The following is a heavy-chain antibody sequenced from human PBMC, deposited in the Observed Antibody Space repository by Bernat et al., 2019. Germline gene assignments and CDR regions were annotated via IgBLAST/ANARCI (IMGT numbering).Heavy chain of an antibody. Sequence: EVQLVESGGGLIQPGGSLRLSCAASGFTVSSNYMSWVRQAPGKGLEWVSVIYSGGSTYYADSVKSLFTISRDNSKNTLYIQMNSLRAEDTAVYYCARGFGSGSSVWRLFAFDIWGQGTMVTVPS. V-gene: IGHV3-53*01. CDR1: GFTVSSNY. J-gene: IGHJ3*02. CDR2: IYSGGST. CDR3: ARGFGSGSSVWRLFAFDI. D-gene: IGHD3-10*01.